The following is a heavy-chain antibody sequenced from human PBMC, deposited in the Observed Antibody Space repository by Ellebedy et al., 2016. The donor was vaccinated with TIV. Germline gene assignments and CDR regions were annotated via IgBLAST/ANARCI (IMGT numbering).Heavy chain of an antibody. CDR1: GFTFTSYG. Sequence: PGGSLRLSCAASGFTFTSYGMHWVRQAPGKGLEWVAVISYDGSNKYYADSVKGRFTISRDNSKNTLYLQMNSLRAEDTAVYYCAAPPAQFNWNYDPYFDYWGQGTLVTVSS. V-gene: IGHV3-30*03. J-gene: IGHJ4*02. CDR3: AAPPAQFNWNYDPYFDY. CDR2: ISYDGSNK. D-gene: IGHD1-7*01.